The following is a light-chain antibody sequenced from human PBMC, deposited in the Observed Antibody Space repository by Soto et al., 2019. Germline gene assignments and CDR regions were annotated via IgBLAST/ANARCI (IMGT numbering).Light chain of an antibody. CDR1: QSIASSY. Sequence: EIVLTQSPGTLSLSPGERATLSCRASQSIASSYLAWYQQKPGQAPRPLIYATSRRATGIPDRFSGSASGADFTLTISRLEPEDFAVYYCQQYLTSPLTFGGGTKVEI. V-gene: IGKV3-20*01. CDR2: ATS. CDR3: QQYLTSPLT. J-gene: IGKJ4*01.